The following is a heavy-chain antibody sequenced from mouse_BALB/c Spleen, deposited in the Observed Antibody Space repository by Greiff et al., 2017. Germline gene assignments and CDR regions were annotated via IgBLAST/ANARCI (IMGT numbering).Heavy chain of an antibody. CDR3: ARGDGYYLDD. Sequence: QVQLKESGPGLVAPSQTLSITCTVSGFSFTSYGVHWVRQPPGKGLEWLGVIWAGGSTNYNSALMSRLSISKDNSRSQVFLKMNSLQTDDTAMYYGARGDGYYLDDWGQGTTLTVSS. V-gene: IGHV2-9*02. CDR2: IWAGGST. CDR1: GFSFTSYG. D-gene: IGHD2-3*01. J-gene: IGHJ2*01.